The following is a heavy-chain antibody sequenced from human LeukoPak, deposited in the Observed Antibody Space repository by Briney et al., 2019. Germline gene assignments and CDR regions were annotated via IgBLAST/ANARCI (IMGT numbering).Heavy chain of an antibody. Sequence: GGSLRLSCAASGFTFSSYSMNWVRQAPGKGLEWVSYISSSSSTIYYADSVKGRFTISRDNAKNSLYLQMNSLRAEDTAVYYCARDRVIYLGYYFDYWGQGTLVTVSS. J-gene: IGHJ4*02. V-gene: IGHV3-48*01. CDR1: GFTFSSYS. D-gene: IGHD2-2*02. CDR3: ARDRVIYLGYYFDY. CDR2: ISSSSSTI.